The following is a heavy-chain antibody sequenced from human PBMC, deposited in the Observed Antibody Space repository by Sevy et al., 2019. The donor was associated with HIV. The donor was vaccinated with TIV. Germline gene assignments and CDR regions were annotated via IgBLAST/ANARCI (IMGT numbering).Heavy chain of an antibody. Sequence: GGSLRLSCAASGFTFSSYGMHWVRQAPGKGLEWVAVIWYDGSNKYYADSVKGRFTISRDNSKNTLYLQMNSLRAEDTAVYYCARGLRFGESPVDVWGKGTTVTVSS. CDR1: GFTFSSYG. V-gene: IGHV3-33*01. J-gene: IGHJ6*04. CDR3: ARGLRFGESPVDV. CDR2: IWYDGSNK. D-gene: IGHD3-10*01.